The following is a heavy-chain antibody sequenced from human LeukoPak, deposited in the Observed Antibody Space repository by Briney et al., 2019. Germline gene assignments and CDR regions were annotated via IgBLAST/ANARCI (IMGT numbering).Heavy chain of an antibody. CDR2: IIPIFGTA. CDR3: ARDPTQGYYDFWSGYYKGWFDP. CDR1: GGTFISYA. J-gene: IGHJ5*02. D-gene: IGHD3-3*01. V-gene: IGHV1-69*05. Sequence: SVKVSCKASGGTFISYAISWVRQAPGQGLEWVGGIIPIFGTANYAQKFQGRVTITTDESTSTAYMELSSLRSEDTAVYYCARDPTQGYYDFWSGYYKGWFDPWGQGTLVTVSS.